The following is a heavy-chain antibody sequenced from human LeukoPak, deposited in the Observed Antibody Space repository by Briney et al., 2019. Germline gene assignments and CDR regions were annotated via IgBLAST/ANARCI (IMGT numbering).Heavy chain of an antibody. D-gene: IGHD6-19*01. CDR1: GGSISSSSYY. V-gene: IGHV4-39*07. CDR3: ASDVAVAYYFDY. Sequence: PSETLSLTCTVSGGSISSSSYYWGWIRQPPGKGLEWIGSIYYSGSTYYNPSLKSRVTISVDTSKNQFSLKLSSVTAADTAVYYCASDVAVAYYFDYWGQGTLVTVSS. CDR2: IYYSGST. J-gene: IGHJ4*02.